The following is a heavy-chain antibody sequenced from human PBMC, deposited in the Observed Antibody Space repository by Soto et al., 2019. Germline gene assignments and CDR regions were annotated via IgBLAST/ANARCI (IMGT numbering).Heavy chain of an antibody. Sequence: PGGSLRLSCAASGFTFSSYAMSWVRQAPGKGLEWVSSIYSSGDRIYYADSVKGRFTISRDNSKNTLYLRMNSLGAEDTAVYFCAKGPISPYGMDVWGQGTTVTVSS. CDR2: IYSSGDRI. D-gene: IGHD3-3*01. V-gene: IGHV3-23*01. CDR3: AKGPISPYGMDV. J-gene: IGHJ6*02. CDR1: GFTFSSYA.